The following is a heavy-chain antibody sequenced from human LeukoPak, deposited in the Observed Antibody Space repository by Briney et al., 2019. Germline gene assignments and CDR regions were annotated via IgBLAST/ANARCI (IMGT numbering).Heavy chain of an antibody. J-gene: IGHJ6*03. CDR3: ARDGYYDFWSGYSSYYYYMDV. CDR2: ISAYNGNT. CDR1: GYTFTSYG. Sequence: ASVKVSCKASGYTFTSYGISLVRQAPGQGLEWMGGISAYNGNTNYAQKLQGRVTMTTDTSTSTAYMELRSLRSDDTAVYYCARDGYYDFWSGYSSYYYYMDVWGKGTTVTVSS. V-gene: IGHV1-18*01. D-gene: IGHD3-3*01.